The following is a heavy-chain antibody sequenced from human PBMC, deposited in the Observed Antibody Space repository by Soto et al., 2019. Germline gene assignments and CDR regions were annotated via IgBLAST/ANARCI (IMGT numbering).Heavy chain of an antibody. CDR2: ISYDGGLQ. V-gene: IGHV3-30*03. Sequence: QAHLVESGGGVVQPGRSQRLSCAASGFTFTSYGMHWVRQAPGTRLEWVAVISYDGGLQHYADSVKGRFTISRDNSKNMVPLQMNSLRAEDTAVYYCVSDRGYGHASVPYSWGQGTLVSVSS. J-gene: IGHJ4*02. CDR1: GFTFTSYG. CDR3: VSDRGYGHASVPYS. D-gene: IGHD5-18*01.